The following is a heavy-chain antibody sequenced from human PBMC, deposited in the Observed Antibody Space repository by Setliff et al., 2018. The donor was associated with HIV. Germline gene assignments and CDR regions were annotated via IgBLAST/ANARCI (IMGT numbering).Heavy chain of an antibody. CDR1: GGSISSGSYY. Sequence: SETLSLTCTVSGGSISSGSYYWSWIRQPAGKGLEWIGHIYTSGSTNHNTSLKSRVTISIDTSKNQFSLKLSSVTAANTAVYYCARDSPNANFGVVISDVWGQGTTVTVSS. V-gene: IGHV4-61*09. CDR3: ARDSPNANFGVVISDV. J-gene: IGHJ6*02. CDR2: IYTSGST. D-gene: IGHD3-3*01.